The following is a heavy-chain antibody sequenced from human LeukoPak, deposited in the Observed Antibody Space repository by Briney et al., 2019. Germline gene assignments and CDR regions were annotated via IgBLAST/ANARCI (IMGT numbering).Heavy chain of an antibody. J-gene: IGHJ4*02. Sequence: PGGSLRLSCAASGFTFSSYSMNWVRQAPGKGLEWASSISSSSSYIYYADSVKGRFTISRDNAKNSLYLQMNSLRAEDTAVYYCASPNPSNCSSTSCYFYWGQGALVTVSS. V-gene: IGHV3-21*01. D-gene: IGHD2-2*01. CDR2: ISSSSSYI. CDR3: ASPNPSNCSSTSCYFY. CDR1: GFTFSSYS.